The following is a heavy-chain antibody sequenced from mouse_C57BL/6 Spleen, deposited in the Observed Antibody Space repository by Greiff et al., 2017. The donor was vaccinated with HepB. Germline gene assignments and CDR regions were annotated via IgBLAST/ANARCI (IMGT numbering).Heavy chain of an antibody. D-gene: IGHD1-1*01. V-gene: IGHV14-2*01. CDR2: IDPEDGET. CDR3: GITTVVAPTPFDY. Sequence: EVQLQQSGAELVKPGASVKLSCTASGFNIKDYYMHWVKQRPEQGLEWIGRIDPEDGETKYAPKFQGKATITADTSSNTAYLQLSSLTSEDTAVYYCGITTVVAPTPFDYWGQGTTLTVSS. J-gene: IGHJ2*01. CDR1: GFNIKDYY.